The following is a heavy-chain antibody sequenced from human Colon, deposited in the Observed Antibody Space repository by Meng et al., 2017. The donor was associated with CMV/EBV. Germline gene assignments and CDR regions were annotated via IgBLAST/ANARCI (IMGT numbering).Heavy chain of an antibody. Sequence: GESLKISCTASGFTFSDYGMHWVRQTPDTGLEWVAYIRHVATDKYYVDSVKGRFTISRDNSKNTLYLQMNSLRPDDTAVYYCAKDIGTWTRGYYFDYWGQG. J-gene: IGHJ4*02. CDR2: IRHVATDK. V-gene: IGHV3-30*02. CDR3: AKDIGTWTRGYYFDY. CDR1: GFTFSDYG. D-gene: IGHD3-10*01.